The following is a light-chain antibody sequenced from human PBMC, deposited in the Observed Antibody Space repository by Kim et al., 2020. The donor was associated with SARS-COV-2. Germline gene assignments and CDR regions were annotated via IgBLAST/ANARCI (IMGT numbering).Light chain of an antibody. J-gene: IGLJ2*01. CDR1: KLGDKY. CDR2: QDS. Sequence: SYELTQPPSVSVSPGQTASITCSGDKLGDKYACWYQQKPGQSPVLVIYQDSKRPSGIPERFSGSNSGNTATPTISGTQAMDEADYYCQAWDSSTAVVFGGGTQLTVL. V-gene: IGLV3-1*01. CDR3: QAWDSSTAVV.